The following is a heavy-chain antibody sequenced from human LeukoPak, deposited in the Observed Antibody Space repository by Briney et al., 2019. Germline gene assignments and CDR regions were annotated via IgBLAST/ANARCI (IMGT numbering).Heavy chain of an antibody. CDR1: GGSISSYY. CDR3: ARDKRYSYGYYFDY. D-gene: IGHD5-18*01. CDR2: IYYSGST. Sequence: SETLSLTCTVSGGSISSYYWSWIRQPPGKGLEWIGYIYYSGSTNYNPSLKSRVTILVDTSKNQFSLKLSSVTAADTAVYYCARDKRYSYGYYFDYWGQGTLVTVSS. J-gene: IGHJ4*02. V-gene: IGHV4-59*01.